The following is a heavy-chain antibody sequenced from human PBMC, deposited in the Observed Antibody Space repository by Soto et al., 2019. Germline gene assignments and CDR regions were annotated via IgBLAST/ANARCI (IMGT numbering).Heavy chain of an antibody. CDR2: ISSSSSYI. CDR3: ARDSGGFSRS. D-gene: IGHD3-10*01. J-gene: IGHJ4*02. V-gene: IGHV3-21*01. CDR1: GFTFSSYA. Sequence: EVQLLESGGGLVQPGGSLRLSCAASGFTFSSYAMSWVRQAPGKGLEWVSSISSSSSYIYYADSVKGRFTISRDNAKNSLYLQMNSLRAEDTAVYYCARDSGGFSRSWGQGTLVTVSS.